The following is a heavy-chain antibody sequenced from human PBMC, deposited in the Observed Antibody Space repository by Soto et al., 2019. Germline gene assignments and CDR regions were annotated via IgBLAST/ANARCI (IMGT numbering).Heavy chain of an antibody. V-gene: IGHV4-31*03. J-gene: IGHJ4*02. D-gene: IGHD6-13*01. CDR2: IYYSGST. Sequence: QVQLQESGPGLVKPSQTLSLTCTVSGGSISSGGYYWSWIRQHPGKGLEWIGYIYYSGSTYYNPSLKRRVTISVDTSKHQFSLKLSSVTAADTAVYYCARERSGYSSSWYVDYWGQGTLVTVSS. CDR1: GGSISSGGYY. CDR3: ARERSGYSSSWYVDY.